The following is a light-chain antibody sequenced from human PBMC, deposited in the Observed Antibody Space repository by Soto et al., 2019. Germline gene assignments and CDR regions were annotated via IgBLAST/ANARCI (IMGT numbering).Light chain of an antibody. CDR3: CSYAGSYTTYV. V-gene: IGLV2-11*01. CDR1: SSDVGGYNY. J-gene: IGLJ1*01. Sequence: QSALTQPRSVSGSPGQSVTISCTGTSSDVGGYNYVSWYQQHPGKAPKLMIYDVSKRRSGVPDRFSGSKSGNTASLTISGLQAEDEADYYCCSYAGSYTTYVFGTGTKLTVL. CDR2: DVS.